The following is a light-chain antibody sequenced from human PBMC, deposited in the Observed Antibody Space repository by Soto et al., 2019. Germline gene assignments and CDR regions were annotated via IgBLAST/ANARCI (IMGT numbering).Light chain of an antibody. CDR2: EVS. CDR1: SSDVGSHNL. CDR3: CSYGGSRAV. V-gene: IGLV2-23*02. J-gene: IGLJ7*01. Sequence: QSPLTQPASVSGSPGQSITISCPGTSSDVGSHNLVSWYQQHPGQAPKLMIYEVSKRPLGVSALFSASKSGNTASLTISGLQAEDEADYYCCSYGGSRAVFGGGTQLTV.